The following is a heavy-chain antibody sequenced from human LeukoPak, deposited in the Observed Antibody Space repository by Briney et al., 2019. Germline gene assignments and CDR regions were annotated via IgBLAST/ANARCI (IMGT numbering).Heavy chain of an antibody. CDR3: AREAKWELPLFDY. Sequence: SETLSLTCAVYGGSFSGYYWSWIRQPPGKGLEWIGEINHSGSTNYNPSLKSRVTMSVDTSKNQFSLKLSSVTAADTAVYYCAREAKWELPLFDYWGQGTLVTVSS. V-gene: IGHV4-34*01. CDR2: INHSGST. CDR1: GGSFSGYY. D-gene: IGHD1-26*01. J-gene: IGHJ4*02.